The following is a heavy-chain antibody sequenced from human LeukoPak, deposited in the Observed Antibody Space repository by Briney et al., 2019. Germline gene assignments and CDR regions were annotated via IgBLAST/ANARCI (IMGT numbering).Heavy chain of an antibody. J-gene: IGHJ4*02. CDR2: IRSKVFGGTT. CDR3: TRDKVGYSYGSPFDY. D-gene: IGHD5-18*01. Sequence: GGSLRLSCTASGFTFGDYAMSWFREAPGKGREWVGFIRSKVFGGTTEYVASVKGKFTISRDDSKSLAYLQMNSLKTEDTAVYYCTRDKVGYSYGSPFDYWGQGTLVTVSS. V-gene: IGHV3-49*03. CDR1: GFTFGDYA.